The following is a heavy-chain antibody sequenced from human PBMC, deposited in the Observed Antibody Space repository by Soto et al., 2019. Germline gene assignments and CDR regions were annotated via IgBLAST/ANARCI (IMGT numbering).Heavy chain of an antibody. D-gene: IGHD1-20*01. V-gene: IGHV1-8*01. CDR3: ARDHRYNWNDEGWFDP. Sequence: QVQLVQSGAEVKKPGASVKVSCKASGYMFSTYDINWVRQAPGQGLGGMGWLNPNSGNTGYAQKFQGRVTMTRNTSINTAYMELSSLGSDDTAVYYCARDHRYNWNDEGWFDPWGQGTLVTVSS. CDR2: LNPNSGNT. J-gene: IGHJ5*02. CDR1: GYMFSTYD.